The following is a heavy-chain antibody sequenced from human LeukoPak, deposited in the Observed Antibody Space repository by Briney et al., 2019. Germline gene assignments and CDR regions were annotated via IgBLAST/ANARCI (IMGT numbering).Heavy chain of an antibody. Sequence: GASVKVSCKASGYIFTGYYMHWVRQAPGQGLEWMGGIIPIFGTANYAQKFQGRVTITADESTSTAYMELSSLRSEDTAVYYCARDELPGLPPRYGDYPSEFDYWGQGTLVTVSS. CDR2: IIPIFGTA. V-gene: IGHV1-69*13. CDR3: ARDELPGLPPRYGDYPSEFDY. J-gene: IGHJ4*02. CDR1: GYIFTGYY. D-gene: IGHD4-17*01.